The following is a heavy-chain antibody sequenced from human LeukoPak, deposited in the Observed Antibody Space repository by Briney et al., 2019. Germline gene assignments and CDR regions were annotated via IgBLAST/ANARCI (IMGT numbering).Heavy chain of an antibody. V-gene: IGHV3-30*18. J-gene: IGHJ4*02. D-gene: IGHD5-12*01. CDR3: AKGPGWLRDFDY. Sequence: PGRSLRLSCAASGFTFSSYGMHWVRQAPGKGLEWVAVISYDGSYKSYADSVKGRFTISRDNSKNTVHLQMNSLAAEDTAVYYCAKGPGWLRDFDYWGQGTLVTVSS. CDR1: GFTFSSYG. CDR2: ISYDGSYK.